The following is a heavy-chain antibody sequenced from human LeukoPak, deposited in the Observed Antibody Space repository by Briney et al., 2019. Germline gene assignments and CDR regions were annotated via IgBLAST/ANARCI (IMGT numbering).Heavy chain of an antibody. CDR2: INSDGSST. Sequence: GGSLRLSCAASGFTFSSYWMHWVRQAPGKGLVWVSRINSDGSSTSYTDSVKGRFTISRDNAKNTLYLQMNSLRAEDTAVYYCAREEAAAGSFDYWGQGTLVTVSS. CDR3: AREEAAAGSFDY. J-gene: IGHJ4*02. V-gene: IGHV3-74*01. D-gene: IGHD6-13*01. CDR1: GFTFSSYW.